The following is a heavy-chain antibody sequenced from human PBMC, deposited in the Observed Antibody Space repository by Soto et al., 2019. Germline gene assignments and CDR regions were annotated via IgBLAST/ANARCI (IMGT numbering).Heavy chain of an antibody. J-gene: IGHJ4*01. Sequence: EVQLLESGGGLVQPGGSLRLSCAASGFTFSSYAMSWVRQAPGKGLEWVSAISGSGGSTYYADSVKGRFTISRDNSKNTLYLQMNSLRAENTAVYYCANSPRQVPWVGFDYWCHGALVTVSS. CDR2: ISGSGGST. CDR1: GFTFSSYA. V-gene: IGHV3-23*01. D-gene: IGHD1-26*01. CDR3: ANSPRQVPWVGFDY.